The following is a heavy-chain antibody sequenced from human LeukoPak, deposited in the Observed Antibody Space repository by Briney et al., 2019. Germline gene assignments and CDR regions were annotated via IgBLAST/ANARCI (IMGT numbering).Heavy chain of an antibody. V-gene: IGHV7-4-1*02. CDR2: INTNTGNP. CDR1: GYTFTSYA. D-gene: IGHD6-13*01. J-gene: IGHJ6*02. CDR3: ARTRPAAGANYYYYYGMDV. Sequence: ASVKVSCKASGYTFTSYAMNWVRQAPGQGLEWMGWINTNTGNPTYAQGFTGRFVFSLDTSVSTAYLRISSLKAEDTAVYYCARTRPAAGANYYYYYGMDVWGQGTTVTVSS.